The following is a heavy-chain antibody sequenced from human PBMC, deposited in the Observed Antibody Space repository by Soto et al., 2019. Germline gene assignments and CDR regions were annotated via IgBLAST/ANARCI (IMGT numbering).Heavy chain of an antibody. Sequence: QVQLVQSGAEVNKPGSSVKVSCKASGGTFSSYAISWVRQAPGQGLEWMGGIIPIFGTANYAQKFQGRVTITADESTSTAYMELSSLRSEDTAVYYCASPVPYSSSWANPFDYWGQGTLVTVSS. V-gene: IGHV1-69*01. CDR2: IIPIFGTA. CDR3: ASPVPYSSSWANPFDY. D-gene: IGHD6-13*01. J-gene: IGHJ4*02. CDR1: GGTFSSYA.